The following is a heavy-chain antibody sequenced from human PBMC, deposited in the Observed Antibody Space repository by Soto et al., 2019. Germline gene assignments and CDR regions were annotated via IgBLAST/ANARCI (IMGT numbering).Heavy chain of an antibody. D-gene: IGHD5-18*01. CDR1: GFTFSAYD. CDR3: ARALRYSEPEYDAMDV. V-gene: IGHV3-13*01. Sequence: EVQLVESGGGLVQPGGSLRLSCAASGFTFSAYDMQWVRQVSGKGLEWVSTIRTAGDTYSPGSVKGRFTISRENAQNSLFLQMNSLRAEDTAVYYWARALRYSEPEYDAMDVWGQGTTVTVSS. J-gene: IGHJ6*02. CDR2: IRTAGDT.